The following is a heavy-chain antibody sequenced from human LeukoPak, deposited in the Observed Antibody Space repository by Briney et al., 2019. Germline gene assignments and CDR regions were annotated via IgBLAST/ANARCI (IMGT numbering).Heavy chain of an antibody. J-gene: IGHJ5*02. CDR1: GYPLSELS. CDR3: ATGTTTPPWFDP. V-gene: IGHV1-24*01. CDR2: FDPYDGLT. D-gene: IGHD1-14*01. Sequence: ASVKVSCKHSGYPLSELSMLWLRQAPGKGLKWRGGFDPYDGLTIYAQKFQGRVAMTEDTSTDTAYMELSGLRSEDTAVYYCATGTTTPPWFDPWGQGTLVTGSS.